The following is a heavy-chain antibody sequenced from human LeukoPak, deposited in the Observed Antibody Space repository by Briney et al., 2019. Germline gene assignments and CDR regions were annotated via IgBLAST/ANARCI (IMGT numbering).Heavy chain of an antibody. CDR3: ARDYYGSGSYPDY. V-gene: IGHV1-3*01. J-gene: IGHJ4*02. D-gene: IGHD3-10*01. CDR1: GYTFTSYA. Sequence: GASVKDSCKASGYTFTSYAMHWVRQAPGQRLEWMGWINAGNGNTKYSQKFQGRVTITRDTSASTAYMELSSLRSEDTAVYYCARDYYGSGSYPDYWGQGTLVTVSS. CDR2: INAGNGNT.